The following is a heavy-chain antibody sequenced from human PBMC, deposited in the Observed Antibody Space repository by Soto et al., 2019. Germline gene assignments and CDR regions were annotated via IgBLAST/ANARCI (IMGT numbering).Heavy chain of an antibody. Sequence: ASVRVSCKASGYTFTTYGISWVRQAPGQGLEWMGWISTYNGDTNYAQNLQGRVTMTTDTSTTTAYMELRSLRSDDTAVYYCARGGSPYYDILTGYYWSFKNDGMDVWGQGTTVTVSS. CDR2: ISTYNGDT. CDR3: ARGGSPYYDILTGYYWSFKNDGMDV. J-gene: IGHJ6*02. CDR1: GYTFTTYG. V-gene: IGHV1-18*01. D-gene: IGHD3-9*01.